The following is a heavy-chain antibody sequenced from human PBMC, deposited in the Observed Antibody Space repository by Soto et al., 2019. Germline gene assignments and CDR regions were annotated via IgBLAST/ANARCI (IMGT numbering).Heavy chain of an antibody. J-gene: IGHJ4*02. V-gene: IGHV1-18*01. CDR1: GYTFTSYD. CDR2: MNANNGNT. CDR3: ARGIKYPASDY. Sequence: ASVKVSCKASGYTFTSYDINWVRQAPGQGLEWMGWMNANNGNTNYAQKLQGRVTMTADTSTSTAYMELRSLRSDDTAVYYCARGIKYPASDYWGQGTLVTVSS.